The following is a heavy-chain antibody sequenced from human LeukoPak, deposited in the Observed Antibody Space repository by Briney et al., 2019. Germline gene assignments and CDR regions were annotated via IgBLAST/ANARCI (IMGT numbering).Heavy chain of an antibody. CDR3: ARGDPGAY. V-gene: IGHV3-53*01. D-gene: IGHD2-21*02. J-gene: IGHJ4*02. CDR1: GLTLSDDY. CDR2: IYSGGKT. Sequence: PGGSLRLSCAASGLTLSDDYMTWVRQAPGKGLERVPVIYSGGKTFYADSVKGRFTISRDNSKNTLYLQMNSLRAEDTAVYYCARGDPGAYWGQGTLVTVSS.